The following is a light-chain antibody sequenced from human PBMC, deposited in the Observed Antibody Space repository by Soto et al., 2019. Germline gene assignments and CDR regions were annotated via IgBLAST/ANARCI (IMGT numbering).Light chain of an antibody. CDR2: KAS. CDR1: QSITTW. J-gene: IGKJ1*01. CDR3: QQYNTYST. V-gene: IGKV1-5*03. Sequence: DIQMTQSPSTLSASVGDTVTITCRASQSITTWLAWYQQKPGKVPKLLIYKASSLESGVPSRFRGSGYGTEFTLTISSLQPDDFATYYCQQYNTYSTFGQGTKVESK.